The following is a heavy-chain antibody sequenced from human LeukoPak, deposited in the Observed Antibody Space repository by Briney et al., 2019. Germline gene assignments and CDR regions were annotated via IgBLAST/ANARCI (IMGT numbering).Heavy chain of an antibody. Sequence: GGSLRLSCAASGFRFSSYEMDWVRQAPGKGLEWVSYISNSGRTIYYADSVKGRFTISRDNAKNSLYLQMNSLRAEDTAVYYCASGTQLWLEVYWGQGTLVTVSS. CDR2: ISNSGRTI. V-gene: IGHV3-48*03. CDR3: ASGTQLWLEVY. J-gene: IGHJ4*02. CDR1: GFRFSSYE. D-gene: IGHD5-18*01.